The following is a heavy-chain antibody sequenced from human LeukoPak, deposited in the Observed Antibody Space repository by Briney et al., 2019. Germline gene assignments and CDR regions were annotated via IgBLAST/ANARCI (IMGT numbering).Heavy chain of an antibody. Sequence: ASVKVSCKTSGYTFTSFDINWVRQATGQGLEWVGWMNPNSGTTGYAQKFQGRVTMTTNTSISTAYMELSSLRSEDTGIYYCARAPSRDIVLMVYASDYYFDYWGLGTLVTVSS. D-gene: IGHD2-8*01. CDR3: ARAPSRDIVLMVYASDYYFDY. V-gene: IGHV1-8*01. J-gene: IGHJ4*02. CDR1: GYTFTSFD. CDR2: MNPNSGTT.